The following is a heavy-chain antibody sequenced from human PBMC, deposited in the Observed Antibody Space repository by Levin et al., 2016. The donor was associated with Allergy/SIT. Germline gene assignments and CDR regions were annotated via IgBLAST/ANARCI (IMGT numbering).Heavy chain of an antibody. J-gene: IGHJ5*02. CDR3: ARILGIVFWSGYWGGHWFDP. D-gene: IGHD3-3*01. V-gene: IGHV4-34*01. CDR2: INHSGST. Sequence: WIRQPPGKGLEWIGEINHSGSTNYNPSLKSRVTISVDTSKNQFSLKLSSVTAADTAVYYCARILGIVFWSGYWGGHWFDPWGQGTLVTAPQ.